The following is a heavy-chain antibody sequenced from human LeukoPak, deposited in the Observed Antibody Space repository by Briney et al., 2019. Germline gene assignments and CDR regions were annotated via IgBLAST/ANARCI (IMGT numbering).Heavy chain of an antibody. J-gene: IGHJ3*02. CDR3: GVNKYGGSSDAFDI. CDR2: INHSGST. CDR1: GGSFSGYY. V-gene: IGHV4-34*01. D-gene: IGHD5-12*01. Sequence: PSETLSLTCAVYGGSFSGYYWSWIRQPPGKGLEWIGEINHSGSTNYNPSLKSRVTISVDTSKNQFSLKLSSVTAANTAVYYCGVNKYGGSSDAFDIWGQGTMVTVSS.